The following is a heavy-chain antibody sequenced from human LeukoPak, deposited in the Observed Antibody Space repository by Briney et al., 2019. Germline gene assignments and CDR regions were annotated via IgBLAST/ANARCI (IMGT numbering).Heavy chain of an antibody. D-gene: IGHD5-24*01. CDR1: GFTVSSNY. CDR3: ARGRDGYNFGY. CDR2: IYSGGST. V-gene: IGHV3-53*01. J-gene: IGHJ4*02. Sequence: GGSLRLSCAASGFTVSSNYMSWVRQAPGKGPEWVSVIYSGGSTYYADSVKGRFTISRDNSKNTLYLQMNSVRAEDTAVYYCARGRDGYNFGYWGQGTLVTVSS.